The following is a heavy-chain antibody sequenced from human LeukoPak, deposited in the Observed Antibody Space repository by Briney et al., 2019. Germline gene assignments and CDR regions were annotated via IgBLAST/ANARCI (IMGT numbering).Heavy chain of an antibody. CDR3: AKTTDNYYYYYMDV. Sequence: GGSLRLSCAASGFTFSSYSVNWFRQAPGKGLEWVSSISRSSSYINYADSVKGRFTISRDNAKNSLYLQMNSLRAEDTAVYFCAKTTDNYYYYYMDVWGKGTTVTVTS. D-gene: IGHD4-17*01. J-gene: IGHJ6*03. CDR2: ISRSSSYI. CDR1: GFTFSSYS. V-gene: IGHV3-21*01.